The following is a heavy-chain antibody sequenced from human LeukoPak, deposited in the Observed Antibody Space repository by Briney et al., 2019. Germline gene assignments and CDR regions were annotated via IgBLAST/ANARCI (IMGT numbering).Heavy chain of an antibody. Sequence: SETLSLTCTVSSGSITNYYWSWIRQPPGKGLEWIGFIYYSGNTNYNPSLKSRVTISVDKSKNQFSLKVSSVTAADTAVYYCARVYSSSWYVAFDYWGQGTLVTVSS. J-gene: IGHJ4*02. CDR3: ARVYSSSWYVAFDY. CDR2: IYYSGNT. CDR1: SGSITNYY. D-gene: IGHD6-13*01. V-gene: IGHV4-59*12.